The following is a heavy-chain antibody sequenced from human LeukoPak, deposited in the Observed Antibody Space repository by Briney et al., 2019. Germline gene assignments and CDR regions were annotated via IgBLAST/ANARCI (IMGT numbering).Heavy chain of an antibody. Sequence: PSETLSLNCTVSGGSISSSSYYWGWIRQPPGKGLEWIGCIYYSGSTYYNPSLKSRVTISVDTSKNQFSLKLSSVTAADTAVYYCARVGRDSLNYYGSGSYETYFDYWGQGTLVTVSS. CDR1: GGSISSSSYY. CDR3: ARVGRDSLNYYGSGSYETYFDY. V-gene: IGHV4-39*07. D-gene: IGHD3-10*01. J-gene: IGHJ4*02. CDR2: IYYSGST.